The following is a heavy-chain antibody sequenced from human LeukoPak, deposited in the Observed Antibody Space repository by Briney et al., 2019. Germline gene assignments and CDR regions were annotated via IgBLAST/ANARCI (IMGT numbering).Heavy chain of an antibody. V-gene: IGHV3-7*01. CDR2: IKQDGSEI. J-gene: IGHJ4*02. D-gene: IGHD3-10*01. CDR3: TRDRQGSGIYSTDY. CDR1: GLTFSKFW. Sequence: PWGSLRLSCAASGLTFSKFWMSWVRQVPGEGLEWVANIKQDGSEIHYVDSVKGRFTISRDNAQNSLYLHMHSLRAEDTAVYYCTRDRQGSGIYSTDYWGRGTLVTVSS.